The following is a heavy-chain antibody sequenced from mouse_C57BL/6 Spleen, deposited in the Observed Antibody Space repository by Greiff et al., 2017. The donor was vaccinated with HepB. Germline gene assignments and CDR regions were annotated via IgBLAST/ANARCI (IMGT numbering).Heavy chain of an antibody. Sequence: EVQGVESGGGLVQPKGSLKLSCAASGFSFNTYAMNWVRQAPGKGLEWVARIRSKSNNYATYYADSVKDRFTISRDDSESMLYLQMNNLKTEDTAMYYCVRNYYGLGAMDYWGQGTSVTVSS. CDR2: IRSKSNNYAT. CDR1: GFSFNTYA. V-gene: IGHV10-1*01. CDR3: VRNYYGLGAMDY. D-gene: IGHD1-1*01. J-gene: IGHJ4*01.